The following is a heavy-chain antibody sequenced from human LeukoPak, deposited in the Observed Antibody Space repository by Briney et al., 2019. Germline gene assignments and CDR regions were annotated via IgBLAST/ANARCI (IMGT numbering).Heavy chain of an antibody. CDR2: IYYPGRT. CDR1: GGPISSTSYY. V-gene: IGHV4-39*02. Sequence: PSETLSLTCVVSGGPISSTSYYWGWIRQPPGRGLEWIGSIYYPGRTNYNPSLKSRVSISLDTSKNQFSLHLNSVTPEDTAVYYCVREGDYGILANWGQGSLVTVSS. D-gene: IGHD4/OR15-4a*01. CDR3: VREGDYGILAN. J-gene: IGHJ4*02.